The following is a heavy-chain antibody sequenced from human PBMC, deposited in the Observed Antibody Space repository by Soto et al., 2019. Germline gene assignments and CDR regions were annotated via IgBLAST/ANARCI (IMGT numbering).Heavy chain of an antibody. CDR1: GFTFSSYW. V-gene: IGHV3-74*01. CDR2: INSDGSST. CDR3: ARERVWWLGIDY. Sequence: GGSMRLSCAASGFTFSSYWMHWVRQAPGKGLVWVSRINSDGSSTSYADSVKGRFTISRDNAKNTLYLQMNSLRAEDTAVYYCARERVWWLGIDYCGQGTLVTVSA. J-gene: IGHJ4*02. D-gene: IGHD6-19*01.